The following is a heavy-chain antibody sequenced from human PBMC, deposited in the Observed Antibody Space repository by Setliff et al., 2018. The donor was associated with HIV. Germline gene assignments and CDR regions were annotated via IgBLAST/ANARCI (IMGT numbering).Heavy chain of an antibody. D-gene: IGHD3-3*01. Sequence: GGSLRLSCAASGFTFTKSAMNWVRQAPAKGLEWVANISPDGSATYYVDSVKGRFTISRDNAKKSLYLQMNSLRADDTAVYYCARAFSGYYFDYWGQGTLVTVSS. V-gene: IGHV3-7*01. CDR2: ISPDGSAT. CDR1: GFTFTKSA. J-gene: IGHJ4*02. CDR3: ARAFSGYYFDY.